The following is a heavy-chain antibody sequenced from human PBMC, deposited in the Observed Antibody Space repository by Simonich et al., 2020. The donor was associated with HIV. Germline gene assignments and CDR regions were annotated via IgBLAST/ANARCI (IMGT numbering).Heavy chain of an antibody. CDR2: INPNTGVT. CDR3: ARGSTKHYFDY. Sequence: QVQLVQSGAEVKKPGASVKVSCKASGYTFTCYYIHWVRQAPGQGLEWLGWINPNTGVTHYAQKFQGRVTLTRDTSISTAYMDLSSLRSDDTAVYYCARGSTKHYFDYWGQGTLVTVSS. CDR1: GYTFTCYY. V-gene: IGHV1-2*02. J-gene: IGHJ4*02.